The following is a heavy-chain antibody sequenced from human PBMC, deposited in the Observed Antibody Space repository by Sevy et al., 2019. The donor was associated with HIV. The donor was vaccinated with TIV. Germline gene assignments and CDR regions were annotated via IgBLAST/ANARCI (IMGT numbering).Heavy chain of an antibody. Sequence: ASVKVSCKASGYTFTGYYMHWVRQAPGQGLEWMGWINPNSGGTNYAQKFQGRVTMTRDTSISKAYMELSRRRSDDTAVYYCVRIHDSGAAFDIWGQGTMVTVSS. D-gene: IGHD5-12*01. V-gene: IGHV1-2*02. CDR3: VRIHDSGAAFDI. CDR1: GYTFTGYY. CDR2: INPNSGGT. J-gene: IGHJ3*02.